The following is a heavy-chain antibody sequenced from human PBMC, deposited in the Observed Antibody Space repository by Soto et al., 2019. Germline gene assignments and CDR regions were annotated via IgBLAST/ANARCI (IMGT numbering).Heavy chain of an antibody. CDR2: ISRDGSTT. CDR3: TSTLASAIIHSYGLDV. V-gene: IGHV3-74*01. Sequence: EVQLVESGGGLVQPGGSLRLSCAVSGLTFSSYWMHWVRQAPGKGLVWVSRISRDGSTTTYADSVKGRFTISRDNAKNTLYLQVNSLRAEDTAVYYCTSTLASAIIHSYGLDVWGQGTTVTVSS. D-gene: IGHD6-13*01. CDR1: GLTFSSYW. J-gene: IGHJ6*02.